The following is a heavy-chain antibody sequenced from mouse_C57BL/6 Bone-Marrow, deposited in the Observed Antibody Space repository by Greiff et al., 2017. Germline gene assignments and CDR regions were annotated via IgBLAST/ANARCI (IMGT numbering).Heavy chain of an antibody. CDR1: GYSFTGYF. V-gene: IGHV1-20*01. D-gene: IGHD1-1*02. J-gene: IGHJ2*01. CDR2: INPYNGDT. Sequence: EVKLMESGPELVKPGDSVKISCKASGYSFTGYFMNWVMQSHGKSLEWIGRINPYNGDTFYNQKFKGKATLTVDKSSSTAHMELRSLTSEDSAVYYCARYYGPFDYWGQGTTLTVSS. CDR3: ARYYGPFDY.